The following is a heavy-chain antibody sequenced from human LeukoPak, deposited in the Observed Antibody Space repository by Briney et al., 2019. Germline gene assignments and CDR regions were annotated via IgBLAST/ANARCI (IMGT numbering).Heavy chain of an antibody. J-gene: IGHJ4*02. Sequence: GGTLRLSCAASGFTFSTYAMNWVRQAPGKGLEWVSTFSGSVDTTYYADSVKGRFTISRGNSKNTLYLQMDTLTAGDTAVYYCAKKPGSSGWYYFDYWGQGTLVTVSS. CDR1: GFTFSTYA. V-gene: IGHV3-23*01. CDR2: FSGSVDTT. D-gene: IGHD6-19*01. CDR3: AKKPGSSGWYYFDY.